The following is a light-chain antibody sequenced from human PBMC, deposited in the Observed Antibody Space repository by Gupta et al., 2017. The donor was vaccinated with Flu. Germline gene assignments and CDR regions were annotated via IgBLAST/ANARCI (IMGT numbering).Light chain of an antibody. CDR3: QQYKNWPPGTYT. CDR1: QSVSSN. CDR2: GAS. J-gene: IGKJ2*01. V-gene: IGKV3-15*01. Sequence: EIVMTQSPATLSVSPGERATLSCRASQSVSSNLAWYQQKPGQAPRLLIYGASTRATGIPARFSGSGSGTEGTLTISSLQSEEFEVYYCQQYKNWPPGTYTFGQGTKLEIK.